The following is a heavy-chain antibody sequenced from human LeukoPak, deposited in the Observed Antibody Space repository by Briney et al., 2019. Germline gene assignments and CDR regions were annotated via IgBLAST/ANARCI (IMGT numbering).Heavy chain of an antibody. D-gene: IGHD6-6*01. Sequence: SETLSLTCAVSGGYFSGFYWNWIRQSPGKGLEWIGEINHSGSTNYNPSLKSRVTISVDTSKNQFSLKLSSVTAADTAVYYCARAMSIAARLQTIFDYWGQGTLVTVSS. CDR3: ARAMSIAARLQTIFDY. CDR2: INHSGST. J-gene: IGHJ4*02. V-gene: IGHV4-34*01. CDR1: GGYFSGFY.